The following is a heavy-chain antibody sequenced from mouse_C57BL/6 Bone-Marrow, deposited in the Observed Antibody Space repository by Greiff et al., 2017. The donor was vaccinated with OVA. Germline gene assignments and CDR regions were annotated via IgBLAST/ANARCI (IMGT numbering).Heavy chain of an antibody. CDR3: AREGNYYDYSYYFDY. CDR1: GYTFTSYG. J-gene: IGHJ2*01. D-gene: IGHD2-4*01. V-gene: IGHV1-81*01. Sequence: QVQLQQSGAELARPGASVKLSCKASGYTFTSYGISWVKQRTGQGLEWIGEIYPRSGNTYYNEKFKGKATLTADKSSSTAYMELRSLTSEDSAVYFCAREGNYYDYSYYFDYWGQGTTLTVSS. CDR2: IYPRSGNT.